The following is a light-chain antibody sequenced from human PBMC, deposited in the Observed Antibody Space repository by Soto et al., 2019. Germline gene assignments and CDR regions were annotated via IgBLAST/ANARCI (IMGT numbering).Light chain of an antibody. Sequence: QSVLTQPASVSGSPGQSITIYCTGTSSDVGRYNYVSWYQQHPGKAPKLMIYEVSNRPSGVSNRFSASKSGNTASLTISGRQAEDEADYYCTSYTSSTTWVFGGGTQLTVL. J-gene: IGLJ3*02. CDR3: TSYTSSTTWV. CDR1: SSDVGRYNY. CDR2: EVS. V-gene: IGLV2-14*01.